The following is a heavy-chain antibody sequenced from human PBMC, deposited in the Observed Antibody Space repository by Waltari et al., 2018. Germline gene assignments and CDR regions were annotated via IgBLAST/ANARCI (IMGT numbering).Heavy chain of an antibody. V-gene: IGHV1-69*05. CDR3: ARGGSSSSAAGWGYYFDY. J-gene: IGHJ4*02. D-gene: IGHD6-6*01. Sequence: QVQLVQSGAEVKKPGSSVKVSCKASGGTFSSYAISWVRQAPGQGLEWMGGIIPIFGTANYAQKFQCRVTITTDESTSTAYMELSSLRSEDTAVYYCARGGSSSSAAGWGYYFDYWGQGTLVTVSS. CDR1: GGTFSSYA. CDR2: IIPIFGTA.